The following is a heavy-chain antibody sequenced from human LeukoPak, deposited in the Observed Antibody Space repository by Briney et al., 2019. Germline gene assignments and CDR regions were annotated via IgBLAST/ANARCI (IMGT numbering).Heavy chain of an antibody. Sequence: SETLSLTCTVSGGSISSSSHYWGWIRQPPGKGLEWIGSIYHSGSTYYNPSLKSRVTISVDTSKNQFSLKLSSVTAADTAVYYCARDQGHDYVWGSYRYTQFDYWGQGTLVTVSS. V-gene: IGHV4-39*07. D-gene: IGHD3-16*02. CDR1: GGSISSSSHY. J-gene: IGHJ4*02. CDR2: IYHSGST. CDR3: ARDQGHDYVWGSYRYTQFDY.